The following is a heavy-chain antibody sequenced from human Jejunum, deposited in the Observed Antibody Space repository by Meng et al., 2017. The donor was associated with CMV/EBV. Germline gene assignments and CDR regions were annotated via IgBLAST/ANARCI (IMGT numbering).Heavy chain of an antibody. CDR3: ARAGSYRFDY. V-gene: IGHV3-74*01. J-gene: IGHJ4*01. CDR1: GFTFSSYW. D-gene: IGHD3-10*01. CDR2: INTDGSTI. Sequence: VQWGESGGGLVQPGGSLRLSCAASGFTFSSYWIHWVRQAPGKGLVWVSRINTDGSTINYADSVKGRFTISRDDAKNTLYLQMNSLTAEDTAVYYCARAGSYRFDYWGHGTLVTVSS.